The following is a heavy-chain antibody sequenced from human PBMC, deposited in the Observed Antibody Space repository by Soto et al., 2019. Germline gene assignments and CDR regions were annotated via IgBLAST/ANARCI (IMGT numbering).Heavy chain of an antibody. D-gene: IGHD5-12*01. Sequence: GASVKVSCKASGVTFSSYAISWVRQAPGQGLEWMGGIIPIFGTANYAQKFQGRVTITADESTSTAYMELSSLRSEDTAVYYCARDRHSGYDRIGSYYYYGMDVWGQGTTVTVSS. J-gene: IGHJ6*02. CDR3: ARDRHSGYDRIGSYYYYGMDV. CDR1: GVTFSSYA. V-gene: IGHV1-69*13. CDR2: IIPIFGTA.